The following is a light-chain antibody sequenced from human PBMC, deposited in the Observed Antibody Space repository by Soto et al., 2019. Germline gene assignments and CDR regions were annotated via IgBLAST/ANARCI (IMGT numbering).Light chain of an antibody. CDR3: SSYTSSSTPYA. V-gene: IGLV2-14*01. J-gene: IGLJ1*01. Sequence: QSVLTQPASVSESPGQSITISCTGTSSDVGGYNYVSWYQQHPGKAPKLMIYDVSNRPSGVSNRFSGSKSGNTASLTISGLQAEDEADYYCSSYTSSSTPYAFGTGTKVTVL. CDR2: DVS. CDR1: SSDVGGYNY.